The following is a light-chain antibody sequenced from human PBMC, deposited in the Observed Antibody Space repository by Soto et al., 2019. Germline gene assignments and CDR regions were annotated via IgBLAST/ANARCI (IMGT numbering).Light chain of an antibody. CDR2: KAS. J-gene: IGKJ1*01. Sequence: DIQMTQSPSTLSASVGDRVTITCRASQSINTWLAWYQQKPGKAPKLLIYKASSLESGVPSRFSGSASATEFPLTISSLQPDDFPTYYCQQYESYSRTFGQGTKVELK. CDR3: QQYESYSRT. V-gene: IGKV1-5*03. CDR1: QSINTW.